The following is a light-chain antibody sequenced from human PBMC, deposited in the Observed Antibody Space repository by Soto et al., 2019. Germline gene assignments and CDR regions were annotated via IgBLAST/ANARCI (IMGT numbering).Light chain of an antibody. CDR3: QQYDSYWT. V-gene: IGKV1-5*03. CDR1: HSISSS. Sequence: DIQMTQSPSTLSASGGDRVTITCRASHSISSSLAWYQQKPGKAPKVLIYEASNLQRGVPTRFSGGGFGTDFTLTISSVQPDYFATYYCQQYDSYWTFGQGTKVEIK. J-gene: IGKJ1*01. CDR2: EAS.